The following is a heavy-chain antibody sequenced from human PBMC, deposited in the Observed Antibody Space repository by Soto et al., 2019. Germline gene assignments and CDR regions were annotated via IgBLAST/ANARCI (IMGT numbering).Heavy chain of an antibody. CDR1: GFSLSTSGMC. J-gene: IGHJ3*02. V-gene: IGHV2-70*01. D-gene: IGHD3-10*01. CDR3: ARIFMVRGEGDAFDI. Sequence: GSGPTLVNPTQTLTLTCTFSGFSLSTSGMCVSWIRQPPGKALEWLALIDWDDDKYYSTSLKTRLTISKDTSKNQVVLTMTNMDPVDTATYYCARIFMVRGEGDAFDIWGQGTMVTVSS. CDR2: IDWDDDK.